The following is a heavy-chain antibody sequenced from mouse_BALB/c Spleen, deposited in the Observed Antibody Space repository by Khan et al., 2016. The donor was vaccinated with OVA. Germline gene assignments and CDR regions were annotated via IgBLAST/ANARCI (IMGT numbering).Heavy chain of an antibody. D-gene: IGHD1-1*02. CDR3: ARAGYGGCAW. Sequence: EVELVESGGGLVKPGGSLKLSCAASGFTFSDYYMYWVRQTPEKRLEWVATISDGGSYTYYPACVKGRFTISGDHAKNTPDLPMISRKTEDTAMYCCARAGYGGCAWWGQGSLV. V-gene: IGHV5-4*02. CDR2: ISDGGSYT. J-gene: IGHJ3*02. CDR1: GFTFSDYY.